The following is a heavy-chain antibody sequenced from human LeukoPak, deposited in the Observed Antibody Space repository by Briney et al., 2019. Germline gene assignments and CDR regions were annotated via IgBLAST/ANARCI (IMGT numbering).Heavy chain of an antibody. Sequence: GGSLRLSCAASGFTFSDYYMSWIRQAPGEGLEWVSYISSSGSTIHYADSVKGRFTISRDNAKNSLYLQMNSLRAEDTAVYYCAKDREYQLLPGNWFDPWGQGTLVTVSS. CDR1: GFTFSDYY. D-gene: IGHD2-2*01. J-gene: IGHJ5*02. CDR2: ISSSGSTI. CDR3: AKDREYQLLPGNWFDP. V-gene: IGHV3-11*01.